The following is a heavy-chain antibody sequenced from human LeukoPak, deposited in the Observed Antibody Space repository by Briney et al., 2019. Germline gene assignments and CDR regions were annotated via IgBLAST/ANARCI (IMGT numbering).Heavy chain of an antibody. CDR1: GGSISSSSYY. V-gene: IGHV4-39*07. Sequence: SETLSLTCTVSGGSISSSSYYWGWIRQPPGTGLEWIGSIYYSGSTYYNPSLKSRVTISVDTSKNQFSLKLRSVTAADTAVYYCARITTYYYDSSGYSGYYFDYWGQGTLVTVSS. CDR3: ARITTYYYDSSGYSGYYFDY. D-gene: IGHD3-22*01. CDR2: IYYSGST. J-gene: IGHJ4*02.